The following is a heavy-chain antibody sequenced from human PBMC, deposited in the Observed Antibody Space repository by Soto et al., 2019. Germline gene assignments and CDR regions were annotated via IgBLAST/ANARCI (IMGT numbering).Heavy chain of an antibody. CDR3: ARGGAMGVDY. Sequence: EVQLVESGGGVVQPGGSLRLSCTASGFTFNTHWMHGARQAPGKGLGWVSRIYLDGITTNYADSVKGRLTVSRDNAKNTVYLHVNTLRDEDTAVYYCARGGAMGVDYWGQGTLFTVSS. CDR2: IYLDGITT. V-gene: IGHV3-74*01. D-gene: IGHD1-26*01. CDR1: GFTFNTHW. J-gene: IGHJ4*02.